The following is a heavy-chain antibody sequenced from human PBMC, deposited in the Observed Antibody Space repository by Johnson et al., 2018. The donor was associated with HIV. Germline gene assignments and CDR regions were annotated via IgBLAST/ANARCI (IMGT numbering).Heavy chain of an antibody. Sequence: QVQLVESGGGVVQPGRSLRLSCAASGFTFSSYAMHWVRQAPGKGLEWVAVISYDGSNKYYADSVKGRFTISRDNSKNTLYLQMNSLRAEDTAVYYCARPLGPPLWHDAFDMWGQGTMVTVSS. CDR2: ISYDGSNK. CDR1: GFTFSSYA. D-gene: IGHD3-16*01. V-gene: IGHV3-30-3*01. CDR3: ARPLGPPLWHDAFDM. J-gene: IGHJ3*02.